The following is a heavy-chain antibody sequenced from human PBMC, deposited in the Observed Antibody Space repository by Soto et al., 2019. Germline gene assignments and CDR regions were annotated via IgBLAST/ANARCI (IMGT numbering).Heavy chain of an antibody. V-gene: IGHV5-10-1*01. CDR2: IDPSDSYT. Sequence: DSLKISCKGSGYSFTSYWISWVRQMPGKGLEWMGRIDPSDSYTNYSPSFQGHVTISADKSISTAYLQWSSLKASDTAMYYCARHKGYCSSTSCYWISAFDIWGQGTMVTVSS. J-gene: IGHJ3*02. CDR3: ARHKGYCSSTSCYWISAFDI. D-gene: IGHD2-2*01. CDR1: GYSFTSYW.